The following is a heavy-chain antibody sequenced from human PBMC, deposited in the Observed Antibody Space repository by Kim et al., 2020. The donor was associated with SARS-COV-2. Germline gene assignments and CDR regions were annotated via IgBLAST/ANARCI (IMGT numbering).Heavy chain of an antibody. CDR1: GFTFSNFA. CDR2: IGASGGCT. Sequence: GGSLRLSCAASGFTFSNFAMRWVRQAPGKGLEWVSSIGASGGCTYYADSVKGRFTISRDNSKNTLYLQIKSLRAEDTAVYYCAKEGNYYASGRYYSVFD. CDR3: AKEGNYYASGRYYSVFD. V-gene: IGHV3-23*01. D-gene: IGHD3-10*01. J-gene: IGHJ4*01.